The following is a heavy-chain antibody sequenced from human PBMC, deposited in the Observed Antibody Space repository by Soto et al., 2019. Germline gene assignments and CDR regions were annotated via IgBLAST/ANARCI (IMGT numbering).Heavy chain of an antibody. CDR2: ISAYNGNT. V-gene: IGHV1-18*01. J-gene: IGHJ4*02. Sequence: GASVKVSCKASGYTFTSYGISWVRQAPGQGLEWMGWISAYNGNTNYAQKLQGRVTMTTDTSTSTAYMELRSLRSDDTAVYYCARAGYYDILTGYQTLRYWGQGTLVTVSS. CDR3: ARAGYYDILTGYQTLRY. D-gene: IGHD3-9*01. CDR1: GYTFTSYG.